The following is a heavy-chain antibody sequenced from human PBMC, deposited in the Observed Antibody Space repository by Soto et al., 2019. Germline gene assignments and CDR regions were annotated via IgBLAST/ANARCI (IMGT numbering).Heavy chain of an antibody. CDR2: VYNSGST. CDR1: GGSISSNY. J-gene: IGHJ4*02. D-gene: IGHD6-13*01. V-gene: IGHV4-59*01. CDR3: ARYRRESVAGYTLDN. Sequence: PSETLSLTCTVSGGSISSNYWTWIRQPPGKGLEWIGYVYNSGSTNYNPSLKSRVTISEDTSKSQFSLKVNSMTAADTAVYYCARYRRESVAGYTLDNWGQGILVTVSS.